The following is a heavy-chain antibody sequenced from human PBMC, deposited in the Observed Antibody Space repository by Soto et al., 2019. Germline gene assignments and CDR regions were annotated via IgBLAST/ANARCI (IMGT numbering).Heavy chain of an antibody. CDR1: GGSMSSYY. Sequence: KPSETLSLTCTVSGGSMSSYYWSWIRQSPGKGLEWIGYIYYSGSTNYNPSLKSRVAISLDTSKNQLSLMLSSVTAADTAVYYCARGEWLATIKPYFAYWGQGTLVTVSS. CDR2: IYYSGST. D-gene: IGHD5-12*01. V-gene: IGHV4-59*01. J-gene: IGHJ4*02. CDR3: ARGEWLATIKPYFAY.